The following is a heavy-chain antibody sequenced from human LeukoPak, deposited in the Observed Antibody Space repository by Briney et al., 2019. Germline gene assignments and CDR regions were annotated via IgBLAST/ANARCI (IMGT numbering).Heavy chain of an antibody. CDR2: IYSGGST. CDR1: GFTVSSNY. V-gene: IGHV3-53*01. Sequence: PGGSLRLSCAASGFTVSSNYMSWVRQAPGKGLEWVSVIYSGGSTYYADSVKGRFTISRDNSKNTMYLQMNSLRAGDTAVYYCARGRDYDSSGYYYMYYSDYWGQGTLVTVSS. D-gene: IGHD3-22*01. CDR3: ARGRDYDSSGYYYMYYSDY. J-gene: IGHJ4*02.